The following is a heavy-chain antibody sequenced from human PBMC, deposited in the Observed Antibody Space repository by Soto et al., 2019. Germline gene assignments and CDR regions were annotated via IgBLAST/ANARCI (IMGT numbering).Heavy chain of an antibody. CDR2: ISGSGGGS. CDR1: GFTFSSYA. Sequence: GGSLRLSCAASGFTFSSYAMSWVRQAPGKGLEWVSAISGSGGGSYFADSVKGRFTISRDNSKNTLYLQMNSLRAEDTAVYYCVREQLYFNDVFGSPLNVFAMWGQGTMVTV. CDR3: VREQLYFNDVFGSPLNVFAM. J-gene: IGHJ3*02. D-gene: IGHD3-22*01. V-gene: IGHV3-23*01.